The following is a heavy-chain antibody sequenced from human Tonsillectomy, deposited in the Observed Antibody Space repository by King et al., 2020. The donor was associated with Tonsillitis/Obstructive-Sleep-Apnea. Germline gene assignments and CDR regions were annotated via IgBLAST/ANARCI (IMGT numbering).Heavy chain of an antibody. Sequence: HLQLQESGPGLVKPSETLSLTCTVSGGSVSSSSSSWGWVRQPPGKGLEWIGTIYYSGNTYYNPSLKSRVTISVDTSKNQLSLKLRSVTAADTAVYYCARHRALAAPAGGVDYWGQGTLVTVSS. V-gene: IGHV4-39*01. CDR2: IYYSGNT. J-gene: IGHJ4*02. CDR1: GGSVSSSSSS. D-gene: IGHD6-13*01. CDR3: ARHRALAAPAGGVDY.